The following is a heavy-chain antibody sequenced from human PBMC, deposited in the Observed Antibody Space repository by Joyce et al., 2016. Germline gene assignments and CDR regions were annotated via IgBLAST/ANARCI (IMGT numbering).Heavy chain of an antibody. CDR2: IFHSGAA. D-gene: IGHD4-17*01. CDR3: ARGAYGKYVGYWYFDL. V-gene: IGHV4-30-2*01. Sequence: QLQLQESGSGLVKPSQTLSLTCAVSGGSISSDGYSWSWIRQPPGKGLEWIGYIFHSGAAYYNPSLKSRVAISVGTSENHFSLRLTSVTAADTAVYYCARGAYGKYVGYWYFDLWGRGTLVTVSS. CDR1: GGSISSDGYS. J-gene: IGHJ2*01.